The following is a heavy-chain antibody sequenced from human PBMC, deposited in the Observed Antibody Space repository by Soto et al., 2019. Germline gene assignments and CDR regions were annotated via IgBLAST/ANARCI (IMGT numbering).Heavy chain of an antibody. CDR3: AKNYGPGYTFDY. V-gene: IGHV4-59*08. D-gene: IGHD3-10*01. CDR2: IYYSAST. CDR1: GGSISSYY. J-gene: IGHJ4*02. Sequence: SETLSLSCTVSGGSISSYYWSWIRQPPGKGLEWIGYIYYSASTNYNPSLKSRVTISVDTSKNQFSLKLSSVTAADTAVYYCAKNYGPGYTFDYWGQGTLVTVSS.